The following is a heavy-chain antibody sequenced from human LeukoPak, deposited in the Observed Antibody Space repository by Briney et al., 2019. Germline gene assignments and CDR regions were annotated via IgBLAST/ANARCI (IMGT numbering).Heavy chain of an antibody. CDR2: IYYSEST. CDR3: ARCIGSSSFARWFHP. V-gene: IGHV4-59*01. Sequence: PSETLSLTCTVSGGSISSYYWSWIRQPPGKGLERIGYIYYSESTSYSPSLKSRVTISADTSKNQFSLKLSSVTAADTAVYYCARCIGSSSFARWFHPWGQGTLVTVSS. J-gene: IGHJ5*02. D-gene: IGHD6-6*01. CDR1: GGSISSYY.